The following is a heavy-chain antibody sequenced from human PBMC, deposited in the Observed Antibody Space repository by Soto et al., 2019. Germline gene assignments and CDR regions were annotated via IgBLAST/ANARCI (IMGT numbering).Heavy chain of an antibody. V-gene: IGHV3-74*01. CDR2: INSDGSST. J-gene: IGHJ6*02. CDR1: GFTFSHYW. CDR3: ARDKLDWNYVDYYYGMDV. D-gene: IGHD1-7*01. Sequence: GGSLRLSCAASGFTFSHYWMHWVRQAPGKGLVWVSRINSDGSSTTYADSVKGRFTISRDNAKNTVYLQMNSLRAEDTAVYYCARDKLDWNYVDYYYGMDVWGQGT.